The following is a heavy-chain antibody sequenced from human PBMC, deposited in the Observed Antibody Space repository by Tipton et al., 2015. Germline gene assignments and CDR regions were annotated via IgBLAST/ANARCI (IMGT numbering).Heavy chain of an antibody. D-gene: IGHD3-3*01. V-gene: IGHV3-48*02. Sequence: SLRLSCSASGFIFGTYSMNWVRQAPGKGLEWLAYISSSSTNIYYADSVKGRFTISRDNAKNSLYLQINSLRDEDTAVYYCARNSYDFWHWFDSWGQGTLVSVSS. J-gene: IGHJ5*01. CDR2: ISSSSTNI. CDR1: GFIFGTYS. CDR3: ARNSYDFWHWFDS.